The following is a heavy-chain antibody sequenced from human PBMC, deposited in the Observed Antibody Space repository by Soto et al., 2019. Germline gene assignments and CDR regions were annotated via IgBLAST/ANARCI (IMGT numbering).Heavy chain of an antibody. J-gene: IGHJ3*02. D-gene: IGHD1-26*01. Sequence: QVQLQESGPGLVKPSETLSLTCTVSGGSISSYYWSWIRQPPGKGLEWIGYIYYSGSTNYNPSLKSRVTISVDTSKNQFSLKLSSVTAADTAVYYCASWPAIVGATNGAFDIWGQGTMVTVSS. CDR1: GGSISSYY. CDR2: IYYSGST. CDR3: ASWPAIVGATNGAFDI. V-gene: IGHV4-59*01.